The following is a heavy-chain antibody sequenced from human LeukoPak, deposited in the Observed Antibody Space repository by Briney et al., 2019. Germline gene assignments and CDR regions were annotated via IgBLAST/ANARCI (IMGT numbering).Heavy chain of an antibody. V-gene: IGHV4-39*07. CDR2: IYYSGST. CDR1: GGSISSSSYY. D-gene: IGHD1-26*01. J-gene: IGHJ4*02. Sequence: SETLSLTCTVSGGSISSSSYYWGWIRQPPGKGLEWIGSIYYSGSTYYNPSLKSRVTISVDTSKNQFSLKLSSVTAADTAVYYCARDLRTVGATRFDYWGQGTLVTVSS. CDR3: ARDLRTVGATRFDY.